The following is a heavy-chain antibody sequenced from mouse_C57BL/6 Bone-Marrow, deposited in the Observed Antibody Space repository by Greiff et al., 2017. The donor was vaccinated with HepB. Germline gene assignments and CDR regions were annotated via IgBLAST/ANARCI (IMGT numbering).Heavy chain of an antibody. CDR1: GFTFSSYG. CDR2: ISSGGSYT. CDR3: ATRYDYDFAY. J-gene: IGHJ3*01. D-gene: IGHD2-4*01. V-gene: IGHV5-6*02. Sequence: DVMLVESGGDLVKPGGSLKLSCAASGFTFSSYGMSWVRQTPDKRLEWVATISSGGSYTYYPDSVKGRFTISRDNAKNTLYLQMSSLKSEDTAMYYCATRYDYDFAYWGQGTLVTVSA.